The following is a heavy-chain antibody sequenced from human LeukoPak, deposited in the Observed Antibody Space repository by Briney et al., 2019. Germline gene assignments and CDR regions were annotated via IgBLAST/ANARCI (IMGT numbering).Heavy chain of an antibody. D-gene: IGHD2-21*02. CDR1: GGSFSIYY. Sequence: PSETLSLTCTVSGGSFSIYYWSWIRQPAGKGLEWIGHIYTSGSTNYNPSLKSRVTISVDTSKNQFSLKLSSVTAADTAVYYCARDLCGGDCWSGPYYFDYWGQGTLITVSS. J-gene: IGHJ4*02. CDR2: IYTSGST. V-gene: IGHV4-4*07. CDR3: ARDLCGGDCWSGPYYFDY.